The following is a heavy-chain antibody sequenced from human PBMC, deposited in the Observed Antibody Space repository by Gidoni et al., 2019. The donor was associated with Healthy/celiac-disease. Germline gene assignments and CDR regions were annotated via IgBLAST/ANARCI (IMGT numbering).Heavy chain of an antibody. Sequence: QVQLQESGPGLVQPSETLSLTCAVSGYSISSGYYWGWIRQPPGKGLEWIGSIYHSGSTYYNPSLKSRVTISVDTSKNQFSLKLSSVTAADTAVYYCARDRTGDYYYYGMDVWGQGTTVTVSS. J-gene: IGHJ6*02. CDR3: ARDRTGDYYYYGMDV. CDR1: GYSISSGYY. CDR2: IYHSGST. V-gene: IGHV4-38-2*02. D-gene: IGHD1-1*01.